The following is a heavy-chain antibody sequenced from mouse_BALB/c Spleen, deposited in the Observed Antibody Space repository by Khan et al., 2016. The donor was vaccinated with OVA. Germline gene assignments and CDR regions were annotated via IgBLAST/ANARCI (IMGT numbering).Heavy chain of an antibody. CDR1: GYTFTDYA. CDR3: VRPAYDGYYDY. Sequence: QVQLQQSGPELVRPGVSVKISCKGSGYTFTDYAMYWVKQSHAKSLEWIGLISTYSGNTNYNQKFKGKATMTVDKSSSTAYMELARLTSEDAAIYSCVRPAYDGYYDYWGQGTTLTVSS. D-gene: IGHD2-3*01. CDR2: ISTYSGNT. V-gene: IGHV1S137*01. J-gene: IGHJ2*01.